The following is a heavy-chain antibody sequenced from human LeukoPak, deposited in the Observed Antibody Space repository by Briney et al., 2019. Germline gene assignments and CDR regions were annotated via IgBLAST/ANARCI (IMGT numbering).Heavy chain of an antibody. Sequence: PGGSLRLSCAASGFTVSSNFMSWVRQAPGKGLECVSVIYSRGGTYYADSVQGRFTISRDASKNTLFLQMNSLRAEDTALYYCVKDRPNWATDYWGQGTLVTVSS. CDR2: IYSRGGT. V-gene: IGHV3-53*01. J-gene: IGHJ4*02. CDR3: VKDRPNWATDY. D-gene: IGHD7-27*01. CDR1: GFTVSSNF.